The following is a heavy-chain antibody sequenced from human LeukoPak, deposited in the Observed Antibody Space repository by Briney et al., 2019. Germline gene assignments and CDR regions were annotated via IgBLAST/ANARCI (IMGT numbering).Heavy chain of an antibody. J-gene: IGHJ6*03. Sequence: GGSLRLSCAASGFTFSSYSMNWVRQAPGKGLEWVSYISSSSSTIYYADSVKGRFTISRDNAKNSLCLQMNSLRAEDTAVYYCARDVFIAARPLGYYYMDVWGKGTTVTVSS. CDR1: GFTFSSYS. CDR2: ISSSSSTI. V-gene: IGHV3-48*01. CDR3: ARDVFIAARPLGYYYMDV. D-gene: IGHD6-6*01.